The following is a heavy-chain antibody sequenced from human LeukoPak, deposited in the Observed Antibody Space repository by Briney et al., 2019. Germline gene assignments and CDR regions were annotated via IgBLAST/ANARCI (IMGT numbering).Heavy chain of an antibody. D-gene: IGHD6-19*01. Sequence: NPGGSLRLSCAASGFTFSDYYMSWIRQAPGKGLEWVSYISSSSSYIYYADSVKGRFTISRDNAKNSLYLQMNSLRAEDTAVYYCARDLPSSGWYSPPLDYWGQGTLVTVSS. V-gene: IGHV3-11*06. CDR3: ARDLPSSGWYSPPLDY. CDR2: ISSSSSYI. J-gene: IGHJ4*02. CDR1: GFTFSDYY.